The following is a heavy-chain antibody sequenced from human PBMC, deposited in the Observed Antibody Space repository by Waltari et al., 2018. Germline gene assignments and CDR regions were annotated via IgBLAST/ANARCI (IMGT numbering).Heavy chain of an antibody. CDR1: GGTFSSHA. J-gene: IGHJ4*02. D-gene: IGHD1-26*01. CDR3: ARHPTASGSYYYFDY. Sequence: QVQLVQSGAEVKKPGSSVKVSCKACGGTFSSHASRWVRQVPGQGLEWMGGIIPIFGTANYAQKFQGRVTITADESTSTAYMELSSLRSEDTAVYYCARHPTASGSYYYFDYWGQGTLVTVSS. V-gene: IGHV1-69*12. CDR2: IIPIFGTA.